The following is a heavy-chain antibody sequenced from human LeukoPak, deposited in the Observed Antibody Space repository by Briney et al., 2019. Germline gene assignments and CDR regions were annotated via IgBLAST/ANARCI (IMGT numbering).Heavy chain of an antibody. Sequence: SETLSLTCTVSGGSISNYYWSWIRQPPGKGLEWIGYIYYSGSTNYNPSLKSRVTMSVDTSKSQFSLKLSSVTAADTAVYYCARSPVVAATQGLYYFDYWGQGTLVTVSS. V-gene: IGHV4-59*08. J-gene: IGHJ4*02. CDR1: GGSISNYY. CDR3: ARSPVVAATQGLYYFDY. CDR2: IYYSGST. D-gene: IGHD2-15*01.